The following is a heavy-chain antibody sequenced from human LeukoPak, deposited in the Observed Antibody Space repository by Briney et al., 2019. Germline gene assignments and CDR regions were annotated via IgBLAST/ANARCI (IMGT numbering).Heavy chain of an antibody. V-gene: IGHV3-21*01. CDR1: GFTFSSYW. CDR2: ISSSSSYI. CDR3: AKDSDLHCSGGSCTNFDY. D-gene: IGHD2-15*01. J-gene: IGHJ4*02. Sequence: GGSLRLSCAASGFTFSSYWMSWVRQAPGKGLEWVSSISSSSSYIYQTDSVKGRFTISRHNAKNSLYLQMNSLRAEDTAVYYCAKDSDLHCSGGSCTNFDYWGQGTLVTVSS.